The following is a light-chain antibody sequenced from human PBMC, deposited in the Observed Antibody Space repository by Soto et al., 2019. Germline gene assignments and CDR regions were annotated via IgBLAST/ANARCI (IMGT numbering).Light chain of an antibody. J-gene: IGLJ3*02. V-gene: IGLV1-36*01. CDR2: YDD. CDR1: SSNIGNNA. CDR3: AAWDDSLNSWV. Sequence: QSVVTQPPSESEAPRQRVTISCSGSSSNIGNNAVNWYQQLPGEAPKLLIYYDDLLPSGVSDRFSGSKSGTSASLAISGLQSEDEADYYCAAWDDSLNSWVFGGGTKLTVL.